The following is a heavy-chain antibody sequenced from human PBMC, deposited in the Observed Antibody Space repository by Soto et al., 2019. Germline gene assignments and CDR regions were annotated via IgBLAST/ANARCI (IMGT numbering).Heavy chain of an antibody. CDR2: ISPDGGNV. CDR1: GFTFRDYY. Sequence: GGSLRLSCAASGFTFRDYYMTWLRQAPGKGLEWVSYISPDGGNVYYADSVKGRFTISRDNAKNSLYLQMNNLGAEDTAFYYCSRDDPYYYGSGSFDYWGQGTLVTVSS. V-gene: IGHV3-11*01. D-gene: IGHD3-10*01. J-gene: IGHJ4*02. CDR3: SRDDPYYYGSGSFDY.